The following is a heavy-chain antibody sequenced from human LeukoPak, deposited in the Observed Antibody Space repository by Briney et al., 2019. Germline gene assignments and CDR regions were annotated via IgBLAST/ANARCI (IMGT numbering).Heavy chain of an antibody. CDR2: INAGNGNT. V-gene: IGHV1-3*03. J-gene: IGHJ4*02. Sequence: ASVKVSCKASGYTFTSYAMHWVRQAPGQRLEWMGWINAGNGNTKYSQEFQGRVSINRDTSARTAYMELSSLRSEDMAVYYCAREDCSSVSCYPGDYWGQGTLVTVSS. CDR3: AREDCSSVSCYPGDY. D-gene: IGHD2-2*01. CDR1: GYTFTSYA.